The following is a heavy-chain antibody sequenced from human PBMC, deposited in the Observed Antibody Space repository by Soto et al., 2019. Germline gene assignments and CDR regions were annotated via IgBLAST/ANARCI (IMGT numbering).Heavy chain of an antibody. CDR2: ISAYNVTT. Sequence: ASVKVSCKASGYTFTSYGISWVRQAPGQGLEWIGWISAYNVTTNYAQKLQGRVTMTTDTSTSTAYMALRSLRSEDTAVYYCAREQSEGSLWSGYYCAYYDSYDNDVWGQRTKGIVAS. J-gene: IGHJ6*02. D-gene: IGHD3-3*01. V-gene: IGHV1-18*01. CDR3: AREQSEGSLWSGYYCAYYDSYDNDV. CDR1: GYTFTSYG.